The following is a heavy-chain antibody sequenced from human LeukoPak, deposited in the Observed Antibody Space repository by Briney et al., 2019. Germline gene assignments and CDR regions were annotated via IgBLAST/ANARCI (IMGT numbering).Heavy chain of an antibody. D-gene: IGHD2-2*01. CDR2: ISGSGGST. CDR3: AKDLYEDIVVVPAADEPNDY. Sequence: RSGGSLRLSCTASGFTFSSYAISWVRQAPGKGLEWVSAISGSGGSTYYADSVKGRFTISRDNSKNTLYLQMNSLRAEDTAVYYCAKDLYEDIVVVPAADEPNDYWGQGTLVTVSS. J-gene: IGHJ4*02. CDR1: GFTFSSYA. V-gene: IGHV3-23*01.